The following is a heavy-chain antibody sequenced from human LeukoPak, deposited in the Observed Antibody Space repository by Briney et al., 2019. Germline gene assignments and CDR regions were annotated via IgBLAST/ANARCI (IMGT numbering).Heavy chain of an antibody. CDR2: ISPDGTST. CDR1: GFTFSAYA. J-gene: IGHJ1*01. D-gene: IGHD3-22*01. Sequence: GGSLRLSCSASGFTFSAYAMHWVRQAPGKRLEYVSAISPDGTSTYYADSVKGRFTISRDNSKNTLYLQMNSLRAEDTAVYYCAKKYYYDSSGYRRGVGYFQHWGQGTLVTVSS. V-gene: IGHV3-64*04. CDR3: AKKYYYDSSGYRRGVGYFQH.